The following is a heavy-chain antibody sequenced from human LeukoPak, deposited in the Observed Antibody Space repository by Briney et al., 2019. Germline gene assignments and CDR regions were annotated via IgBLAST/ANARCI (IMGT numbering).Heavy chain of an antibody. V-gene: IGHV4-4*09. J-gene: IGHJ4*02. CDR3: ASQYDSSGYYYFDY. D-gene: IGHD3-22*01. Sequence: SETLSLTCTVSLDSTTSNFWSWVRQPPGKGLEWIGEIHRSGSPNYSPSLQSRVTISIDRSRNQIVLELSSVTAADTAVYYCASQYDSSGYYYFDYWGQGTLVTVSS. CDR2: IHRSGSP. CDR1: LDSTTSNF.